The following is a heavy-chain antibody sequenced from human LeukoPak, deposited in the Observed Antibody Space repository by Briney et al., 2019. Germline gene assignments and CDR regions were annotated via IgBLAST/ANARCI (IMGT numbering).Heavy chain of an antibody. V-gene: IGHV4-34*01. Sequence: SETLSLTCAVYGGSFSGYYWSWIRQPPGKGLEWIGELNHSGSTNYNPSLKSRVTLSVDTSKNQFSLKLSSVTAGDTAVYYCARERVTVVPAAMFDPWGQGTLVTVSS. CDR3: ARERVTVVPAAMFDP. J-gene: IGHJ5*02. CDR2: LNHSGST. CDR1: GGSFSGYY. D-gene: IGHD2-2*01.